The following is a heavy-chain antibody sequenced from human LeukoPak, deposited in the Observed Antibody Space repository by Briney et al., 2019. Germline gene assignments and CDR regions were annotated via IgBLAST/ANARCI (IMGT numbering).Heavy chain of an antibody. CDR1: GDSISSSSSY. D-gene: IGHD2-2*01. CDR3: ASLGRYCSSTSCYARTYYYYMDV. CDR2: IYYSGST. Sequence: SETLSLTCTVSGDSISSSSSYWGWIRQPPGEGLEWIGSIYYSGSTYYNTSLKSRVTISVDTSKNQFSLRLNSVTAADTAVYYCASLGRYCSSTSCYARTYYYYMDVWGKGTTVTVSS. J-gene: IGHJ6*03. V-gene: IGHV4-39*01.